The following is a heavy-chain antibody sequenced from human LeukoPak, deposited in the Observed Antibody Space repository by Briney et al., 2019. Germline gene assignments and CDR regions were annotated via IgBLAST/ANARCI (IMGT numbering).Heavy chain of an antibody. CDR3: ASPHYDYVWGSYRSALEYYMDV. V-gene: IGHV3-30*03. Sequence: GGSLRLSCAASGFTFSSYGMHWVRQAPGKGREWGAVISYDGSNKYYADSVKGRFIISRDNAKNSLYLQMNSLRAEDTAVYYCASPHYDYVWGSYRSALEYYMDVWGKGTTVTISS. CDR2: ISYDGSNK. D-gene: IGHD3-16*02. CDR1: GFTFSSYG. J-gene: IGHJ6*03.